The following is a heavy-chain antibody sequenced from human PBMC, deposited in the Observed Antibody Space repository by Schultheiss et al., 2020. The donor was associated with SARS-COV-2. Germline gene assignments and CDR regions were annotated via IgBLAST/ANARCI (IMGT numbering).Heavy chain of an antibody. V-gene: IGHV4-31*03. CDR1: GGSISSGSNY. D-gene: IGHD6-6*01. J-gene: IGHJ5*02. CDR3: ARVRGQLSWFDA. Sequence: SETLSLTCTVSGGSISSGSNYWAWIRQHPGKGLEWIGVIYHSGSTHYHPSLKSRLSLSVDLSKNQLSLKLSSVTAADTAIYYCARVRGQLSWFDAWGQGTLVTVSS. CDR2: IYHSGST.